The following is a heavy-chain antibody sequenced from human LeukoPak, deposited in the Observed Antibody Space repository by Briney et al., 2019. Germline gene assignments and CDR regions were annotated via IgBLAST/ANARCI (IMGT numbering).Heavy chain of an antibody. CDR1: GFTFNNYA. CDR2: ITGGGGIT. V-gene: IGHV3-23*01. D-gene: IGHD3-22*01. CDR3: AKRDVSDSSGYFPLFAH. J-gene: IGHJ4*02. Sequence: PGGSLRLSCAASGFTFNNYAMTWVRQAPGKGLEWVSGITGGGGITYYADSVRGRFTISRDNSKNTLNLQMNSLGAEDTAVYYCAKRDVSDSSGYFPLFAHWGQGTLVTVSS.